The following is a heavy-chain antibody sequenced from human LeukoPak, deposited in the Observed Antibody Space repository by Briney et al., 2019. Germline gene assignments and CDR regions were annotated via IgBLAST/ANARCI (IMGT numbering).Heavy chain of an antibody. Sequence: SVKVSCKASGGTFSSHAISWVRQAPGQGLEWMGRIIPIFGTANYAQKFQGRVTITTDESTSTAYMELSSLRSEDTAVYYCARGYGGNPFPDYWGQGTLVTVSS. CDR3: ARGYGGNPFPDY. V-gene: IGHV1-69*05. D-gene: IGHD4/OR15-4a*01. CDR1: GGTFSSHA. CDR2: IIPIFGTA. J-gene: IGHJ4*02.